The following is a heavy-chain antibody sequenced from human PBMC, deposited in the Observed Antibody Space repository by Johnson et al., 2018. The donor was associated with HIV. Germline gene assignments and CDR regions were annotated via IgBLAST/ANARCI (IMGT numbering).Heavy chain of an antibody. J-gene: IGHJ3*01. CDR1: GFTFSSYG. CDR3: SNSLLLDASDV. D-gene: IGHD2-15*01. Sequence: VQLVESGGGVVQPGRSLRLSCAASGFTFSSYGMHWVRQAPAKGLEWVAVISYDGSDKDYADSVKGRFTISRDSSKNTLYLQMNSLRDEDTAVYYCSNSLLLDASDVWGQGTMVPVA. CDR2: ISYDGSDK. V-gene: IGHV3-30*04.